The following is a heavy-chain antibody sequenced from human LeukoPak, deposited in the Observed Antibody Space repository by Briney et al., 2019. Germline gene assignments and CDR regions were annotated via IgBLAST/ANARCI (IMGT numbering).Heavy chain of an antibody. V-gene: IGHV3-23*01. Sequence: GGSLRLSCAASGISFNNYGMSWVRRAPGKGLEWVSSISNGGHHTYYADSVRGRFTISRDNSKNMLYLQMDSLRAADTAVYYCAKVISSYSGYDSYWGQGTLVTVSS. CDR3: AKVISSYSGYDSY. CDR2: ISNGGHHT. CDR1: GISFNNYG. D-gene: IGHD5-12*01. J-gene: IGHJ4*02.